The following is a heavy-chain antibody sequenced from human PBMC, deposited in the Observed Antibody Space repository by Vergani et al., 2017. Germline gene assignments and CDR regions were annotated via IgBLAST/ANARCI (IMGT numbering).Heavy chain of an antibody. CDR3: AGAVGGSCYSCSSSLDY. CDR1: GYIFNSYY. CDR2: INPNSGGT. D-gene: IGHD2-15*01. J-gene: IGHJ4*02. Sequence: QVQLVQSGAAVKKPGASVKLSCKSSGYIFNSYYIHWVRQAPGQGLEWMGWINPNSGGTNYAQKFQGRVTMTRDTSISTAYMELSRLRSDDTAVYYCAGAVGGSCYSCSSSLDYWGQGTLVTVSS. V-gene: IGHV1-2*02.